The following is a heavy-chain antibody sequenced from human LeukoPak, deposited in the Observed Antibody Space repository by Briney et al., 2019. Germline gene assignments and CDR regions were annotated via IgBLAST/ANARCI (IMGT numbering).Heavy chain of an antibody. J-gene: IGHJ4*02. CDR3: ATSNSGPGN. D-gene: IGHD1-1*01. CDR2: VKADGGEK. V-gene: IGHV3-7*01. CDR1: GFTFSNYW. Sequence: GGSLRLSCATSGFTFSNYWMNWVRQAPGKGLEWVAIVKADGGEKHYVDSVRGRFSVSRDNAKNSLYLQMSSLRAEDTAVYYCATSNSGPGNWGRGTLVTVSS.